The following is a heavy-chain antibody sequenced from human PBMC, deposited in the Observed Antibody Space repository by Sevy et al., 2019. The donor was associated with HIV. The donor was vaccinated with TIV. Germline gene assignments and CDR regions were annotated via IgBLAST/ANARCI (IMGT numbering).Heavy chain of an antibody. J-gene: IGHJ5*01. CDR1: GFTFDSYA. V-gene: IGHV3-23*01. CDR2: ISGSGASR. D-gene: IGHD4-17*01. CDR3: AKERHGDYGLDS. Sequence: GESLRLSCAASGFTFDSYAMIWVRQAPGKGLDWVSAISGSGASRYYADSVRGRFTISRDNSKNTLYLQMNSLRVEDTAVYYCAKERHGDYGLDSWGQGTLVTVSS.